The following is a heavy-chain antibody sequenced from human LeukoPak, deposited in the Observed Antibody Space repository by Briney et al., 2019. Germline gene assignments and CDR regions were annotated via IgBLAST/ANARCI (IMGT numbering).Heavy chain of an antibody. CDR3: AKVRCGRGCYYYYGMDV. Sequence: GGSPRVSSAAPGFTFSSSAMSWVCPAPRGGLEWVSPICGSGGSTYYADSVKGRFTISRDNSKNTLYLQMNSLRAEDTAVYYCAKVRCGRGCYYYYGMDVWGQGTTVTVSS. D-gene: IGHD3-10*01. J-gene: IGHJ6*02. CDR1: GFTFSSSA. V-gene: IGHV3-23*01. CDR2: ICGSGGST.